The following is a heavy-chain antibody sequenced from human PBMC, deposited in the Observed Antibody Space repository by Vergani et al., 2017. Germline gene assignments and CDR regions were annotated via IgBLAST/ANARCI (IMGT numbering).Heavy chain of an antibody. CDR1: SDSISSGGYY. V-gene: IGHV4-31*03. CDR2: IRYDGRT. D-gene: IGHD5-18*01. CDR3: ARLDSNHGYYYYMGV. J-gene: IGHJ6*03. Sequence: QVQLQESGPGLVKPSETLSLTCTVSSDSISSGGYYWSWIRQHSKNGLEWIGYIRYDGRTYYNPSLRSRLTMSLDTPKNQFSLKLSSLTDADSAVYFCARLDSNHGYYYYMGVWGKGTTVTVSS.